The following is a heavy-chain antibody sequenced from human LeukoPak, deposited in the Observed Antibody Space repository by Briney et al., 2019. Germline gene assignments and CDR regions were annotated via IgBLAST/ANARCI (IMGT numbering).Heavy chain of an antibody. CDR1: GLSFSDSY. D-gene: IGHD4-23*01. Sequence: GGSLRLPCVVSGLSFSDSYMTWIRQTPGMGLESLAYISGMGHDIYYADSVKGRFTISRDNAKNSLYLQMNSLRPEDTALYYCSTGPRSLPYWGPGTLVTVSS. CDR2: ISGMGHDI. V-gene: IGHV3-11*01. CDR3: STGPRSLPY. J-gene: IGHJ4*01.